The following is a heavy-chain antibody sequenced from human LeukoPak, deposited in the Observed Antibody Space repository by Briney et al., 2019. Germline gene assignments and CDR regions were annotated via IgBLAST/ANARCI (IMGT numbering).Heavy chain of an antibody. D-gene: IGHD5-18*01. CDR2: IYYSGST. CDR1: GGSISSYY. V-gene: IGHV4-59*01. Sequence: SETLTLTCTVSGGSISSYYWGWIRQPPGKGLEWIGYIYYSGSTNYNPSLKSRVPISVDTSKNQFSLQLSSVTAADTAVYYCARAESGYSYGPDAFDIWGQGTMVTVSS. J-gene: IGHJ3*02. CDR3: ARAESGYSYGPDAFDI.